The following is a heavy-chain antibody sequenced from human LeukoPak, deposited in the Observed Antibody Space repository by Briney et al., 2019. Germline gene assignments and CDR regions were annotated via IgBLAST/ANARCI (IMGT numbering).Heavy chain of an antibody. D-gene: IGHD3-22*01. J-gene: IGHJ4*02. CDR3: ARTHPYYYDSSGFLFLDY. V-gene: IGHV1-69*13. Sequence: SVKVSCKASGGTFSSYAVSWVRQAPGQGLEWMGGIIPIFGTANYAQKFQGRVTITADESTSTAYMELSSLRSEDTAVYYCARTHPYYYDSSGFLFLDYWGQGTLVTVSS. CDR2: IIPIFGTA. CDR1: GGTFSSYA.